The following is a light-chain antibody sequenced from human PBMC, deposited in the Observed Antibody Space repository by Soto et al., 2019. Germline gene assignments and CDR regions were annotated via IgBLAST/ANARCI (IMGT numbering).Light chain of an antibody. CDR2: GAS. CDR1: QSLSSSY. J-gene: IGKJ1*01. CDR3: QQYVISPWT. V-gene: IGKV3-20*01. Sequence: EIVLTQSPDTLSLSPGERATLSCRASQSLSSSYLAWYQQKPGQAPRLLIYGASSRATGIPDRFSGSGSGTDFTLTISRLEPEDFAVYYCQQYVISPWTFCHGTKVEIK.